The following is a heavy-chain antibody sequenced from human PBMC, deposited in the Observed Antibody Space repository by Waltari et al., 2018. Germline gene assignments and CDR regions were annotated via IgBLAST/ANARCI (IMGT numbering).Heavy chain of an antibody. J-gene: IGHJ6*02. Sequence: QVQLQESGPGLVKPSETLSLTCTVSGGSISRYYWSWIRQPAGKGLTWIGRVYTTGSTNNSPTVKSRLTMSLDTSKNQFSRKLSSVTAADTAVYYCATGRIAAHRDDYYYYGMDVWGQGTTVTVSS. CDR2: VYTTGST. D-gene: IGHD6-6*01. V-gene: IGHV4-4*07. CDR1: GGSISRYY. CDR3: ATGRIAAHRDDYYYYGMDV.